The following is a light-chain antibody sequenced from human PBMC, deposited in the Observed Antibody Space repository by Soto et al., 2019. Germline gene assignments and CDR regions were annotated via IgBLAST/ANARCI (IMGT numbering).Light chain of an antibody. CDR1: QGISSY. CDR3: QQYDNLPPLT. V-gene: IGKV1-33*01. CDR2: DAS. J-gene: IGKJ4*01. Sequence: DIQMTQSPSSLSASVGDRVTITCRASQGISSYLAWYQQNPGKAPKLLIYDASNLETGVPSRFSGSGSGTDFTFTISSLQPEDIATYYCQQYDNLPPLTFGGGTKVDIK.